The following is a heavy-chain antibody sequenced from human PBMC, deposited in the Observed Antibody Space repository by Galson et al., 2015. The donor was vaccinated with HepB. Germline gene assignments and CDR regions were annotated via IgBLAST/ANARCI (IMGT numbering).Heavy chain of an antibody. Sequence: SLRLSCAASGFTFSSYTMHWVRQAPGKGLEWVSDITYSSSNIYYADSVKGRFTISRDNAKNTLYLQMNSLRAEDTAVYYCARDGRCDAFGVCYFDYWGQGTLVTVSS. CDR1: GFTFSSYT. V-gene: IGHV3-30-3*01. CDR3: ARDGRCDAFGVCYFDY. J-gene: IGHJ4*02. CDR2: ITYSSSNI. D-gene: IGHD3-16*01.